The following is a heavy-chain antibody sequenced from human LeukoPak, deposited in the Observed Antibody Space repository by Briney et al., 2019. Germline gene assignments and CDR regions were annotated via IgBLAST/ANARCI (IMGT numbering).Heavy chain of an antibody. D-gene: IGHD2/OR15-2a*01. Sequence: PGGSLRLSCAASGFTFSSYWMSWVRQAPGKGLEWVGNIKQDGSEKYYVDSVKGRFTISRDNAKNSLYLQMNSLRAEDTAVYYCARGKTSQNIVTRKTYNWFDPWGQGTLVTVSS. V-gene: IGHV3-7*01. CDR1: GFTFSSYW. CDR3: ARGKTSQNIVTRKTYNWFDP. CDR2: IKQDGSEK. J-gene: IGHJ5*02.